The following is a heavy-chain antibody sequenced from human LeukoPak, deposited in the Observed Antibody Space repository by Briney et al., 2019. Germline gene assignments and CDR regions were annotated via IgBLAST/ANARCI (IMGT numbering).Heavy chain of an antibody. CDR3: ARAYYDFWSGSYSYYYYYYGMDV. J-gene: IGHJ6*02. CDR1: GFTFSSYW. Sequence: PGGSLRLSCAASGFTFSSYWMHWVRQAPGKGLVWVSRINSDGSSTSYADSVKGRFTISRDNAKNTLYLQMNSLRAEDTAVYYCARAYYDFWSGSYSYYYYYYGMDVWGQGTTVTVSS. CDR2: INSDGSST. D-gene: IGHD3-3*01. V-gene: IGHV3-74*01.